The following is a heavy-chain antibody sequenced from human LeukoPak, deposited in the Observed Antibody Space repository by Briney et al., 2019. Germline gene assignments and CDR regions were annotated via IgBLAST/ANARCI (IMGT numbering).Heavy chain of an antibody. V-gene: IGHV3-64D*09. D-gene: IGHD2-2*02. J-gene: IGHJ4*02. CDR1: GFTFSYYA. CDR3: VKMGYCSSTSCYNYCDY. Sequence: PGGSLRLSCSASGFTFSYYAMHWVRQAREKGLEDVSAISSNGGSTHYADSVKGRFTMSRDYSKNTLYLQMTSLRAEDTAVYYCVKMGYCSSTSCYNYCDYWGQGTLVTVSS. CDR2: ISSNGGST.